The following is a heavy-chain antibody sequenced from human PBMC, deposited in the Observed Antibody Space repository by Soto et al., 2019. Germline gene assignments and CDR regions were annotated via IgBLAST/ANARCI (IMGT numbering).Heavy chain of an antibody. CDR3: AREPAPYRFNGGDY. J-gene: IGHJ4*02. CDR2: ISAYDGDT. CDR1: GYTFTSYG. V-gene: IGHV1-18*01. D-gene: IGHD1-26*01. Sequence: QVQLVQSGAEVKKPGASVKVSCKASGYTFTSYGITWVRQSPGQGLEWMGWISAYDGDTNYAQKIQGRVTMTTDTSASTADMELRSLRSDDTAVYYCAREPAPYRFNGGDYWGQGTLVTVSS.